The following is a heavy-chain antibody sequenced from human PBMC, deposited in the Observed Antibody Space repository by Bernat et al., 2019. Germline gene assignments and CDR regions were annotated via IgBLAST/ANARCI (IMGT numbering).Heavy chain of an antibody. V-gene: IGHV4-4*02. CDR2: IYHSGST. CDR3: ARDDYYDSSGYKPLDY. J-gene: IGHJ4*02. CDR1: GGSISSSNW. D-gene: IGHD3-22*01. Sequence: QVQLQESGPGLVKPSGTLSLTCAVSGGSISSSNWWSWVRQPPGKGVEWIGEIYHSGSTNYNPSLKSRVTISVDKSKNQFSLKLSSVIAAGTAVYYCARDDYYDSSGYKPLDYWGQGTLVTVSS.